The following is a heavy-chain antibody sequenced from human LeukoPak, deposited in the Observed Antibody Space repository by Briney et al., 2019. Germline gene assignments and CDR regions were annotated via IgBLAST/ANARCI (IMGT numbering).Heavy chain of an antibody. V-gene: IGHV3-30*18. J-gene: IGHJ5*02. CDR3: AKDYYCGSGPGWFDP. CDR1: GFTFSSYG. CDR2: ISYDGSNK. D-gene: IGHD3-10*01. Sequence: GGSLRLSCAASGFTFSSYGMHWVRQAPGKGLEWVAVISYDGSNKYYADSVKGRFTISRDNSKNTLYLQMNSLRAEDTAVYYCAKDYYCGSGPGWFDPWGQGTLVTVSS.